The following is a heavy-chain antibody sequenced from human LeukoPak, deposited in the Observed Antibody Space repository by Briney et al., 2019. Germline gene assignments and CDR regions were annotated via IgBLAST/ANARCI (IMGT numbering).Heavy chain of an antibody. CDR1: GFTFSSYG. Sequence: GGXLRLSCAAFGFTFSSYGMHWVRQTPGKGLEWVAFIRHDGSYQQYADSVKGRFTVSRDNSKDMVYLQMNSLRTEDTAVYYCAKNRDSSDYPRDFDFWGQGTLVTVSS. V-gene: IGHV3-30*02. CDR2: IRHDGSYQ. D-gene: IGHD3-22*01. J-gene: IGHJ4*02. CDR3: AKNRDSSDYPRDFDF.